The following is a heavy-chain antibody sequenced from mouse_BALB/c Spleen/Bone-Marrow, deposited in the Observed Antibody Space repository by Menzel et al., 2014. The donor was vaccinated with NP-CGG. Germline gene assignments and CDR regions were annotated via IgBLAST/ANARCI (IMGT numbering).Heavy chain of an antibody. CDR3: ARRGYVYLDY. CDR2: IFPGTVTP. D-gene: IGHD2-10*02. Sequence: VQLQQSGAELVKPGASVKLSCKTSGYTFTSYWIQWVKQRPGQGLGWIGEIFPGTVTPYYNEKFKGKATLTIDTSSSTASMQISSLTSEDSAVYFCARRGYVYLDYWGQGTTLTVSS. CDR1: GYTFTSYW. V-gene: IGHV1S132*01. J-gene: IGHJ2*01.